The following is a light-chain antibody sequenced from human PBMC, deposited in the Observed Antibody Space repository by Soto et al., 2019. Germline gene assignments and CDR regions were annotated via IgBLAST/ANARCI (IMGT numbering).Light chain of an antibody. CDR3: SSYTGSSTHV. V-gene: IGLV2-14*01. CDR1: SSDVGGYNY. Sequence: QSVLTQPASVSGSPGQSITISCTGTSSDVGGYNYVSWYQQHPGKAPKLMIYDVSNRPSGVSNRFSGSKSGNTASLTISGRQAEDEADYYLSSYTGSSTHVFGGLNKLTVL. CDR2: DVS. J-gene: IGLJ2*01.